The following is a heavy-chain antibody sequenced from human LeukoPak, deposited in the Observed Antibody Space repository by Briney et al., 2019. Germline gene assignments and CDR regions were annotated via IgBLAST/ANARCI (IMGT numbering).Heavy chain of an antibody. Sequence: GGSLRLSCAASGFTFSSYAMHWVRQAPGKGLEWVAVISYDGSNKYYADSVKGRFTISRDNSKNTLYLQMNSLRAEDTAVYYCARDWGHYWGQGTLVTVSS. CDR1: GFTFSSYA. V-gene: IGHV3-30-3*01. CDR2: ISYDGSNK. CDR3: ARDWGHY. J-gene: IGHJ4*02. D-gene: IGHD3-16*01.